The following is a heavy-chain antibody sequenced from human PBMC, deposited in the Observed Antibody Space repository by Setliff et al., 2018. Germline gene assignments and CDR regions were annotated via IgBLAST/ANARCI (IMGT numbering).Heavy chain of an antibody. Sequence: SVKVSCKASGGTFSSYTITWVRQAPGQGLEWMGGIIPIFDTRNYAQKFQGRVNITADESTSTAYMELSSLRAKDTATYYCAGTDAYCAGDCSISWGQGTLVTVSS. CDR2: IIPIFDTR. J-gene: IGHJ5*02. CDR3: AGTDAYCAGDCSIS. D-gene: IGHD2-21*02. CDR1: GGTFSSYT. V-gene: IGHV1-69*13.